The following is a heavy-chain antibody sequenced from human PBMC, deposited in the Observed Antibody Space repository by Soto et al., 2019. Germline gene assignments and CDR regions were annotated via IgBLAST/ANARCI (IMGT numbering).Heavy chain of an antibody. V-gene: IGHV3-48*02. D-gene: IGHD6-13*01. Sequence: EVHLVESGGGLVQPGGSLRLSCAASGFTFRSYSLNWCRQAPGTGLEWVSYMTSSGTTVYYADSVRGRFTISRDNAKNALYLQMNSLRDDDTAVYYCARGSSNWAYYFDFWGQGTLVTVSS. J-gene: IGHJ4*02. CDR3: ARGSSNWAYYFDF. CDR1: GFTFRSYS. CDR2: MTSSGTTV.